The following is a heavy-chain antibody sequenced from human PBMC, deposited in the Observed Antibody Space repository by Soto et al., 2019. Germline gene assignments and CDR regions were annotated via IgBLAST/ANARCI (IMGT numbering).Heavy chain of an antibody. V-gene: IGHV1-18*04. CDR1: GYTFTSYG. CDR3: ASAVIRFLEWFYRPFFDY. J-gene: IGHJ4*02. D-gene: IGHD3-3*01. Sequence: ASVKVSCKASGYTFTSYGITWVRQAPGQGLEWMGWISAFNGNTNYAQKLQGRVTMTTDTPTRTVYMALRTLSFDGTAVYYCASAVIRFLEWFYRPFFDYWGQGTLVTVSS. CDR2: ISAFNGNT.